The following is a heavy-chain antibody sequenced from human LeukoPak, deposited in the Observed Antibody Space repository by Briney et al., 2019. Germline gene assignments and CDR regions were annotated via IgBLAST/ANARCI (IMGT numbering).Heavy chain of an antibody. CDR1: GFASSSYA. CDR2: IGFDGGGI. D-gene: IGHD2-2*01. J-gene: IGHJ6*02. Sequence: PGGSLRLSCAASGFASSSYAINWVRRAPGKGLEWVSTIGFDGGGIHYADSVKGRSTISRDNSKHTLYLQMNSLRAEDTATYYCAKYLGVPPARAMDVWGQGTTVTVSS. V-gene: IGHV3-23*01. CDR3: AKYLGVPPARAMDV.